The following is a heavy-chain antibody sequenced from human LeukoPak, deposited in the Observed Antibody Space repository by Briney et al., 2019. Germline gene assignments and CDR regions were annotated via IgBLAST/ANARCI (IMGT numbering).Heavy chain of an antibody. D-gene: IGHD2-2*01. CDR3: AREGCSSTSCYVFDY. CDR1: GGSISSGSYY. J-gene: IGHJ4*02. Sequence: SETLSLTCTVSGGSISSGSYYWSWIRQPAGKGLEWIGRIYTSGSTNYNPSLKSRATISVDTSKNQFSLKLSSVTAADTAVYYCAREGCSSTSCYVFDYWGQGTLVTVSS. CDR2: IYTSGST. V-gene: IGHV4-61*02.